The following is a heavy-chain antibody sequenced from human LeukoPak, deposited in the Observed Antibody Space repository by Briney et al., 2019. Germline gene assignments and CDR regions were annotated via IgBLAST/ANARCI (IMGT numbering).Heavy chain of an antibody. Sequence: PSETLTLTCTVSGGSISSYYWSWIRQPPGKGLEWIGYIYYSGSTNYNPSLKSRVTISVDTSKNQFSLKLSSVTAADTAVYYRARHRFCDVWGQGTLVTVSS. CDR2: IYYSGST. CDR3: ARHRFCDV. CDR1: GGSISSYY. J-gene: IGHJ4*02. D-gene: IGHD3-3*01. V-gene: IGHV4-59*08.